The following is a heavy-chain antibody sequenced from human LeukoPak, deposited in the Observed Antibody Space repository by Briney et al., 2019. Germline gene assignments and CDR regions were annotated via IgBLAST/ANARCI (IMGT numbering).Heavy chain of an antibody. Sequence: SETLSLTCSVSGGSFSNYWSWIRQPAGKGLEWIGRIYTSGSSNYNPSLKSRVAISLDTSKNQFSLKLTSVTAADTAVYYCARDSDYDSHFFDSWGQGTLVTVSS. CDR1: GGSFSNY. J-gene: IGHJ4*02. CDR3: ARDSDYDSHFFDS. CDR2: IYTSGSS. V-gene: IGHV4-4*07. D-gene: IGHD3-22*01.